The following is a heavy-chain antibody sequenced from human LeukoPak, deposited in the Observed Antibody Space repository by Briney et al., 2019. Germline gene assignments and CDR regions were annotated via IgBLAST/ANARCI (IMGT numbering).Heavy chain of an antibody. Sequence: PSETLSLTCAIFGGSFSGYYWSWIRQSPEKGLEWIGEMSHTGATNYNPSLKSRVTVSVDTSKKQFSLNLRSVTAADTAVYYCARGLHYNILTGGMDVWGQGTTVIVSS. CDR2: MSHTGAT. J-gene: IGHJ6*02. V-gene: IGHV4-34*01. CDR3: ARGLHYNILTGGMDV. D-gene: IGHD3-9*01. CDR1: GGSFSGYY.